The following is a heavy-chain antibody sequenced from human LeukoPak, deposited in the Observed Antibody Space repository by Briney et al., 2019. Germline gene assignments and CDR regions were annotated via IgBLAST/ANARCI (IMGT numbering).Heavy chain of an antibody. CDR1: GYTFTGYY. D-gene: IGHD4-23*01. J-gene: IGHJ4*02. CDR2: INPNSGGT. CDR3: ARVSRGNSVGGDY. Sequence: ASVKVSCKASGYTFTGYYLHWVRQAPGQGLQWMGWINPNSGGTSYAQKFQGRVTMTRDTSISTTYMELSRLRSDDTAMYYCARVSRGNSVGGDYWGQGTLVTVSS. V-gene: IGHV1-2*02.